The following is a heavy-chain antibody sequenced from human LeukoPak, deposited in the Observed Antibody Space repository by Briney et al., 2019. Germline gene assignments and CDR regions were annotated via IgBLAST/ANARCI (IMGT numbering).Heavy chain of an antibody. V-gene: IGHV3-30-3*01. Sequence: GGSLRLSCAASGFTFSSYPMHWVRQAPGKGLEWVAVISYDGSNKYYADSVKGRFTICRDNSKNTLYLQMNSMRAEDTAVYYCAMELRDAFDIWGQGTMVTVSS. J-gene: IGHJ3*02. CDR1: GFTFSSYP. CDR3: AMELRDAFDI. D-gene: IGHD1-26*01. CDR2: ISYDGSNK.